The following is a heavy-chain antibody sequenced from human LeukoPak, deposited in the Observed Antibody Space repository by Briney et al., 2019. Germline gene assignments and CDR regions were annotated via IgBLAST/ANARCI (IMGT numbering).Heavy chain of an antibody. CDR2: ISTSYSTI. V-gene: IGHV3-11*04. CDR3: ARDFGYYGSGSYPDCFDY. J-gene: IGHJ4*02. CDR1: GFTFSDYY. Sequence: PGGALRLSCAASGFTFSDYYMSWIRQAAGKGLEWVSYISTSYSTIYYADAVKGRFTISRDNAKNSLYLQMNRLRAEATAISYCARDFGYYGSGSYPDCFDYWGQGTLVTVSS. D-gene: IGHD3-10*01.